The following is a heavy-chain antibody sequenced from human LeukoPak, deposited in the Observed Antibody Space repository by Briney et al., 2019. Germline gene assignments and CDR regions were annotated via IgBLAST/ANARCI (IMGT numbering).Heavy chain of an antibody. V-gene: IGHV4-34*01. CDR1: GGSFSGYY. CDR2: INHSGST. J-gene: IGHJ4*02. Sequence: SETLSLTCAVYGGSFSGYYWSWIRQPPGKGLEWIGEINHSGSTNYNPSLKSRVTISVDTSKNQFSLNLSSVTAADTAVYYCARVAYYDSKYFDYWGQGTLVTVSS. CDR3: ARVAYYDSKYFDY. D-gene: IGHD3-22*01.